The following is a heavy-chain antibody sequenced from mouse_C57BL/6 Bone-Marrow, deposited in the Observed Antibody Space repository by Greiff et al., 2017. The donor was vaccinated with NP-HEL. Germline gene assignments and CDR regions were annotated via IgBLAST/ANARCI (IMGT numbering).Heavy chain of an antibody. CDR3: ARQGDYDGHWYFDV. J-gene: IGHJ1*03. CDR1: GFTFSDYG. Sequence: DVMLVESGGGLVQPGGSLKLSCAASGFTFSDYGMAWVRQALRKGPEWVAFISNLAYSIYYADTVTGRFTISRENAKNTLYLEMSSLRSEDTAMYYCARQGDYDGHWYFDVWGTGTTVTVSS. D-gene: IGHD2-4*01. V-gene: IGHV5-15*01. CDR2: ISNLAYSI.